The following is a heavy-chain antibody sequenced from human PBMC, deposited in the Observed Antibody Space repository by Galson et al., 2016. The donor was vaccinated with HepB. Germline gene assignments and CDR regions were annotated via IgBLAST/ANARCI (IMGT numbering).Heavy chain of an antibody. V-gene: IGHV5-51*01. CDR1: GDSFTSYW. D-gene: IGHD3-16*01. CDR3: TSALGVGFSFDY. J-gene: IGHJ4*02. Sequence: QSGAEVKKPGESLKISCKGSGDSFTSYWIGWVRQMPGKGLEWMGIIYPADSDVTYSPSFQGQVTISADKSTGTAYLQWSSLKASDTAMYYCTSALGVGFSFDYWGQGTLVTVSS. CDR2: IYPADSDV.